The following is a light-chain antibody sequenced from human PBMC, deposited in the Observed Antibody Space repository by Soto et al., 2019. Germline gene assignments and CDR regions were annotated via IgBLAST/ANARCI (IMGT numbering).Light chain of an antibody. Sequence: EILLTQSPGTLSLSPGKGATLSCSASQSISSSYLAWYQQKPGQAPRLVIYDIFTRATGVPTRISGSGSGTEFTLTISSLQSEDFAVYYCQQYNSWPLTFGGGTKVDIK. CDR3: QQYNSWPLT. CDR2: DIF. V-gene: IGKV3D-15*01. CDR1: QSISSSY. J-gene: IGKJ4*01.